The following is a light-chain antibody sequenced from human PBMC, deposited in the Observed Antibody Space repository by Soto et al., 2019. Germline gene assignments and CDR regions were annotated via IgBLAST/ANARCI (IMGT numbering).Light chain of an antibody. V-gene: IGKV1-39*01. CDR1: QGISSY. CDR3: QQSYSAHSS. Sequence: DIQMTQSPSSLSASVGDRVTITCRASQGISSYLNWYQQTPGKAPKLLIYAASSLHSGVPSRFSGSGSGTDFTLTISSLQPEDFATYYCQQSYSAHSSFGPGTKVDIK. J-gene: IGKJ3*01. CDR2: AAS.